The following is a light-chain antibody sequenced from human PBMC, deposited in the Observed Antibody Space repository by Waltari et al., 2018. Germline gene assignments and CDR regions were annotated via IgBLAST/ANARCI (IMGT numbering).Light chain of an antibody. V-gene: IGLV2-23*02. CDR2: EVI. CDR3: CSYAGRGTYV. J-gene: IGLJ1*01. CDR1: TIYVWNYYL. Sequence: SALTPPASVSGTPGQSITIPCPGPTIYVWNYYLFSWYQQHPGKAPKLLICEVIKRPSGVSSRFSGSKSGNTASLTISGLQAEDEADYYCCSYAGRGTYVFGSGTKVTVL.